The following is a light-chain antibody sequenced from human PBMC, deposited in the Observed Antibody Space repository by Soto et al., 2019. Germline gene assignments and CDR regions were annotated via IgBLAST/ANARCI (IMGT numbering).Light chain of an antibody. Sequence: EIVLTQSPGTLSLSPGERATLSCRASQSVSSSYLAWYQQKPGQAPRLLIYGASSRATGIPDRFSGSGSGIDFTITISRLESEDFAVYYCQQYGSSPQTCGQGTKLEIK. CDR3: QQYGSSPQT. V-gene: IGKV3-20*01. CDR2: GAS. CDR1: QSVSSSY. J-gene: IGKJ2*01.